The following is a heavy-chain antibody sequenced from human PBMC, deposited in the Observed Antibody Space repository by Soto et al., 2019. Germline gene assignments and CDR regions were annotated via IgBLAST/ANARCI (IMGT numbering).Heavy chain of an antibody. CDR1: GGSFSGYY. CDR3: ARALGIAVARYYYYYYGMDV. V-gene: IGHV4-34*01. CDR2: INHSGST. J-gene: IGHJ6*02. Sequence: PSETLSLTCAVYGGSFSGYYWSWIRQPPGKGLEWIGEINHSGSTNYNPSLKSRVTISVDTSKNQFSLKLSSVTAAATAVYYCARALGIAVARYYYYYYGMDVWGQGTTVTVSS. D-gene: IGHD6-19*01.